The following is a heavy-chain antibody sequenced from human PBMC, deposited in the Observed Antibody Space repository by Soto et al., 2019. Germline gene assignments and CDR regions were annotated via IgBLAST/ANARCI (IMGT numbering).Heavy chain of an antibody. V-gene: IGHV4-4*02. CDR3: ASRDPGTSVDY. CDR2: IYRTGTT. J-gene: IGHJ4*02. D-gene: IGHD1-7*01. CDR1: GGSFTSNNW. Sequence: QVQLQESGPGLVKPSGTLSLTCAVSGGSFTSNNWWTWVRQPPGQGLEWIGEIYRTGTTNYHPPLKSRVTISLDKAENQSSLKVTSLTAADTAVYYCASRDPGTSVDYWGQGTLVTVSS.